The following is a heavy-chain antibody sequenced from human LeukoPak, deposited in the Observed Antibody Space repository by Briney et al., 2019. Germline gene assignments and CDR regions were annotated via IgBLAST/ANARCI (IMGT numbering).Heavy chain of an antibody. CDR1: GFTFSSYS. CDR2: IISSSSYI. Sequence: GGSLRLSCAASGFTFSSYSMNGVRQAPGKGLEWVSSIISSSSYIYYADSVKGRFTISRDNAKNSLYLQMNSLRAEDTAVYYCAKDWASSFGFYYFDYWGQGTLVTVSS. J-gene: IGHJ4*02. D-gene: IGHD3-3*01. CDR3: AKDWASSFGFYYFDY. V-gene: IGHV3-21*04.